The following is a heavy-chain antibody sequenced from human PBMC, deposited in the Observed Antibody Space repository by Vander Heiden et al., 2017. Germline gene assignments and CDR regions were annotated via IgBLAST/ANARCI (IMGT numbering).Heavy chain of an antibody. D-gene: IGHD2-8*01. Sequence: QVQLQQWGAGLLKPSETLSLTCVVYGGSFSGYYWSWIRQPPGKGLEWIGEINHSGSTNYNPSLKSRVTISVDTSKNQFSLKLSSVTAADTAMYYCARYCTKDYFDYWGQGTLVTVSS. CDR2: INHSGST. CDR1: GGSFSGYY. CDR3: ARYCTKDYFDY. V-gene: IGHV4-34*01. J-gene: IGHJ4*02.